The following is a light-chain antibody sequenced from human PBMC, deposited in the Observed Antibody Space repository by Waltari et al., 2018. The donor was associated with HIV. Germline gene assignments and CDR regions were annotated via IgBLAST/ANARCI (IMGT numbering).Light chain of an antibody. J-gene: IGLJ1*01. CDR2: GTT. Sequence: QAILTQPPSVSGAPGQRVTISCTGTSPNIGAGFAAHWYQQAPAPAPKLLSFGTTNRPSGFPGRCSAYRFDTSASLTIAWLQADDEADYYCRSYDRTLSGFVFGAGTQVTV. CDR1: SPNIGAGFA. CDR3: RSYDRTLSGFV. V-gene: IGLV1-40*01.